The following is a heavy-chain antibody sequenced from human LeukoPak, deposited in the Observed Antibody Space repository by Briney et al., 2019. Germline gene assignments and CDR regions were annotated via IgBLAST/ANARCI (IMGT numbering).Heavy chain of an antibody. Sequence: NLGGSLRLSCAASGFTFSSFSMNWVRQAPGKGLEWVSSISSSSSYIYYADSVKGRFTISRDNAKNSLYLQMNSLRAEDTAVYYCARDRGTVVTPVGYWGQGTLVTVSS. CDR2: ISSSSSYI. V-gene: IGHV3-21*01. D-gene: IGHD4-23*01. CDR3: ARDRGTVVTPVGY. CDR1: GFTFSSFS. J-gene: IGHJ4*02.